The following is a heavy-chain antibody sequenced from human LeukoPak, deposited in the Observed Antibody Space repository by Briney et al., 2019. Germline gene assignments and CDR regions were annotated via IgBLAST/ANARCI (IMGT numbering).Heavy chain of an antibody. Sequence: ASVTVSFKASGYTFTNYAMNWVRQAPGQGLEWMGWINTNTGNPTYAQGFTGRFVFSLDTSVSTAYLQISSLKAEDTAVYYRARDLQDYYYSSGYLGSFDYWGQGTLVTVSS. V-gene: IGHV7-4-1*02. D-gene: IGHD3-22*01. CDR1: GYTFTNYA. J-gene: IGHJ4*02. CDR3: ARDLQDYYYSSGYLGSFDY. CDR2: INTNTGNP.